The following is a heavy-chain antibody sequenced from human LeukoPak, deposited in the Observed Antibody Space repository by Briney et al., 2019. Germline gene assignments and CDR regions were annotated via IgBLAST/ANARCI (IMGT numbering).Heavy chain of an antibody. CDR1: GFTFSSYG. D-gene: IGHD3-22*01. CDR2: IRYDGSNK. CDR3: ANWYYDSSGYYYKSGY. J-gene: IGHJ4*02. Sequence: PGGSLRLSCAASGFTFSSYGMYWVRQAPGKGLEWVAFIRYDGSNKYYADSVKGRFTISRDNSKNTLYLQMNSLRAEDTAVYYCANWYYDSSGYYYKSGYWGQGTLVTVSS. V-gene: IGHV3-30*02.